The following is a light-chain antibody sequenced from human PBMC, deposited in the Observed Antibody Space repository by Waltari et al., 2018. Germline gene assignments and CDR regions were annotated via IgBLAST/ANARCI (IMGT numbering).Light chain of an antibody. Sequence: GDRVIITCRASQSIGTSLNWYQQKPGKAPKLLIYATSTLQSGVPSRFSGSGSGTDFTLTISSLQPEDFATYSCHQNYSPPPTFGQGTKVEIK. J-gene: IGKJ1*01. CDR1: QSIGTS. CDR2: ATS. V-gene: IGKV1-39*01. CDR3: HQNYSPPPT.